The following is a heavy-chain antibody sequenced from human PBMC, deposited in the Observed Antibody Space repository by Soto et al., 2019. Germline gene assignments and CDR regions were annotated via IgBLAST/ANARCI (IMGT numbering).Heavy chain of an antibody. D-gene: IGHD6-25*01. CDR3: AKDIRAATGAFDI. V-gene: IGHV3-9*01. CDR2: ISWNSGYV. Sequence: EVQLVESGGGLVQPGRSLRLSCAASGFSFDDYAMHWVRQAPGRGLECVSGISWNSGYVGYADSVKGRFTISRDNAKNSLYFQMNSLRAEDTALYYCAKDIRAATGAFDIWGQGTMVTVSS. CDR1: GFSFDDYA. J-gene: IGHJ3*02.